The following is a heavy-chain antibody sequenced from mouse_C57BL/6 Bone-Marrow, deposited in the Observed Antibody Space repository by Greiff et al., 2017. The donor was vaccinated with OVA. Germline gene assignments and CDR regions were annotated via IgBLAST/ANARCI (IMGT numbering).Heavy chain of an antibody. Sequence: SGYSFTDYNMNWVKQSNGKSLEWIGVINPNYGTTSYNQKFKGKATFTVDQSSSTAYMQLNSLTSEESAVYYCAFYYGSSYRYFDVWGTGTAVTVSS. CDR3: AFYYGSSYRYFDV. CDR2: INPNYGTT. CDR1: GYSFTDYN. V-gene: IGHV1-39*01. D-gene: IGHD1-1*01. J-gene: IGHJ1*03.